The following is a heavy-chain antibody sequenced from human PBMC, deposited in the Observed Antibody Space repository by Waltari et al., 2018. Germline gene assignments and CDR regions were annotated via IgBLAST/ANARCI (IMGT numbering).Heavy chain of an antibody. CDR3: ARQKNSFDY. CDR2: MNPDSGTT. V-gene: IGHV1-8*01. J-gene: IGHJ4*02. CDR1: GYTFIDYD. Sequence: QVQLVQSGAEVKKPRASVRVSCKTSGYTFIDYDIIWVRQAPGQGLEWMGWMNPDSGTTGSAQKFQGRVTMTRNKSARTAYMQLSSLGSEDTAVYYCARQKNSFDYWGQGTLVTVSS.